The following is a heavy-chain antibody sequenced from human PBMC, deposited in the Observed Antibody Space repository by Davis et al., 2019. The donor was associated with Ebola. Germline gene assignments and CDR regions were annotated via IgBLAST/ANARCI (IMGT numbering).Heavy chain of an antibody. V-gene: IGHV3-66*04. CDR1: GFVFRNYV. CDR3: TRHVPGDFWHFDL. J-gene: IGHJ2*01. D-gene: IGHD4-17*01. CDR2: IYRDGRM. Sequence: GESLKISCAASGFVFRNYVMSWVRQAPGKGLEWVSVIYRDGRMYHADSVKGRFTISRDNSKNTVYLQINSLRAEDTAMYHCTRHVPGDFWHFDLWGRGTLVSVSS.